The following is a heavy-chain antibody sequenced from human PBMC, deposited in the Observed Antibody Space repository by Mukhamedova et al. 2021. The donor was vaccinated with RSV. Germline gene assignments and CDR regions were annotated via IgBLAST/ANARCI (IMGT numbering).Heavy chain of an antibody. Sequence: GFTFSSYSMNWVRQAPGKGLECVSFISGSSNYVYYADSVKGRFTISRNNAKNSLYLQMNSLRAEDTAVYYCAKPIVGASGDSWG. J-gene: IGHJ5*01. CDR2: ISGSSNYV. D-gene: IGHD1-26*01. CDR1: GFTFSSYS. CDR3: AKPIVGASGDS. V-gene: IGHV3-21*06.